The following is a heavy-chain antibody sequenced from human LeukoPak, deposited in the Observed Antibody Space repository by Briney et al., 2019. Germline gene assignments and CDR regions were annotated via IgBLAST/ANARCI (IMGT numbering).Heavy chain of an antibody. CDR1: GYSFTSYW. CDR2: IYPGDSDT. CDR3: ARGSGGNIRRHAFDI. V-gene: IGHV5-51*01. Sequence: GESLKISCKGSGYSFTSYWIGWVRQMPGKVLEWMGIIYPGDSDTRYSPSFQGQVTISADKSISTAYLQWSSLKASDTAMYYCARGSGGNIRRHAFDIWGQGTMVTVSS. D-gene: IGHD4-23*01. J-gene: IGHJ3*02.